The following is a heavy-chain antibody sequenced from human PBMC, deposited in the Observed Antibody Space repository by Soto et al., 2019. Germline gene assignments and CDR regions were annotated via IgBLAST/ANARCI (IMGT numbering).Heavy chain of an antibody. D-gene: IGHD3-10*01. CDR1: GYSISSGYY. CDR3: ARAQVRGVPDY. CDR2: VYHSGTT. Sequence: SETLSLTCTVSGYSISSGYYWGWIRQPPGKGLEWIGSVYHSGTTYYYPSLKSRVTMSVDMSKNQFSLRLNSVTAADTAVYYCARAQVRGVPDYWGQGTVVTVSS. J-gene: IGHJ4*02. V-gene: IGHV4-38-2*02.